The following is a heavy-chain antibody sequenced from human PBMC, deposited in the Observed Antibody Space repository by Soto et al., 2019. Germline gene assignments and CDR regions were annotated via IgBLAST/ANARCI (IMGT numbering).Heavy chain of an antibody. J-gene: IGHJ1*01. CDR1: GFTFSSYS. CDR2: ISSSSSYI. V-gene: IGHV3-21*01. CDR3: ARGSQYSSAWYVFQH. D-gene: IGHD6-13*01. Sequence: EVQLVESGGGLVKPGGSLRLSCAASGFTFSSYSMNWVRQAPGKGLEWVSSISSSSSYIYYADSVKGRFTVSRDNAKSSLYLQVNSLRAEDTAVYYCARGSQYSSAWYVFQHWGQGNLVTVSS.